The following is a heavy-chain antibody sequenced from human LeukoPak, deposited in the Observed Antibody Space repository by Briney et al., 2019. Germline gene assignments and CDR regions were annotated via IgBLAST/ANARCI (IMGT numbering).Heavy chain of an antibody. J-gene: IGHJ6*02. V-gene: IGHV4-59*08. D-gene: IGHD5-12*01. Sequence: SETLSLTCAVSGGSINHFYWSWIRQLPGKGLEWIGYIYSNGDTKYNPSLESRVSFSIDTSKMQFSLRLASVTAADTALYFCVRLHSLNFYDAGIDVRGQGTTVIVSS. CDR1: GGSINHFY. CDR2: IYSNGDT. CDR3: VRLHSLNFYDAGIDV.